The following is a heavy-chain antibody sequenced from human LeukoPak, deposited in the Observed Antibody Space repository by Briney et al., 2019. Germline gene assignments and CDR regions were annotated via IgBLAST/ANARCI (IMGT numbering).Heavy chain of an antibody. CDR3: ARERTNCGYSYGCNYYGMDV. J-gene: IGHJ6*02. CDR2: ISAYNGNT. Sequence: GASVKVSCKASGYTFTSYGISWVRQAPGQGLEWMGWISAYNGNTNYAQKLQGRVTMTRDTSINTAYMELSRLRSDDTAVYYCARERTNCGYSYGCNYYGMDVWGQGTTVTVSS. V-gene: IGHV1-18*01. CDR1: GYTFTSYG. D-gene: IGHD5-18*01.